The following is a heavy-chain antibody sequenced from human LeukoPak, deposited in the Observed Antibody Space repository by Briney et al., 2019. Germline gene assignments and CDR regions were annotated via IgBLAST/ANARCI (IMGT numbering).Heavy chain of an antibody. D-gene: IGHD2-2*01. Sequence: RTSETLSLTCAVYGESFSGYYWSWIRQPPGKGLEWIGEINHSGSTNYNPSLKSRVTISVDTSKNQFSLMLSSVTAADTAVYYCARGPATTGNCCYVYYWGQGTLVTVSS. CDR3: ARGPATTGNCCYVYY. J-gene: IGHJ4*02. V-gene: IGHV4-34*01. CDR2: INHSGST. CDR1: GESFSGYY.